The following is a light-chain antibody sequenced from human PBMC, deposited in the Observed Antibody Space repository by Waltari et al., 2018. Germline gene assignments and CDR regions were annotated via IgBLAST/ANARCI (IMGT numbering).Light chain of an antibody. CDR3: HQYGTSPRT. V-gene: IGKV3-20*01. J-gene: IGKJ2*01. Sequence: EIVLTQSPGTLSLSPGERATLSGRASQNVKNKNYLAWYQQKPGQAPRLLIYDASRRATGIPDRFSGSGSGTDFTLTISRLEPEDFAVYSCHQYGTSPRTFGLGTKLEIK. CDR2: DAS. CDR1: QNVKNKNY.